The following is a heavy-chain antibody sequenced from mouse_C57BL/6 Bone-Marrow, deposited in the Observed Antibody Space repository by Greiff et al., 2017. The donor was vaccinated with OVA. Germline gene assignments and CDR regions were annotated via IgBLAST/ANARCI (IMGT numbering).Heavy chain of an antibody. CDR3: TRRLLPWFAY. V-gene: IGHV14-4*01. CDR2: IDPENGDT. D-gene: IGHD2-3*01. CDR1: GFNIKDDY. J-gene: IGHJ3*01. Sequence: VQLQQSGAELVRPGASVKLSCTASGFNIKDDYMHWVKQRPEQGLEWIGWIDPENGDTEYASKFQGKATITADTSSNTAYLQLSSLTSEDTAVYYCTRRLLPWFAYWGQGTLVTVSA.